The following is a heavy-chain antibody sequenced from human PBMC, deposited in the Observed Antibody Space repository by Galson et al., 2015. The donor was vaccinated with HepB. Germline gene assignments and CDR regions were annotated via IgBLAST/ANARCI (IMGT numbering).Heavy chain of an antibody. CDR1: GGSISSGGYY. CDR3: ARDKGRGPTTLGRFDP. J-gene: IGHJ5*02. V-gene: IGHV4-31*03. D-gene: IGHD1-26*01. CDR2: IYYSGST. Sequence: TLSLTCTVSGGSISSGGYYWSWIRQHPGKGLEWIGYIYYSGSTYYNPSLKSRVTISVDTSKNQFSLKLSSVTAADTAVYYCARDKGRGPTTLGRFDPWGQGTLVTVSS.